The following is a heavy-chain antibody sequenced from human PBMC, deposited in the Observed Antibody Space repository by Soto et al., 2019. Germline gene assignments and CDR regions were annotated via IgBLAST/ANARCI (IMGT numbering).Heavy chain of an antibody. D-gene: IGHD6-25*01. J-gene: IGHJ6*02. CDR3: ATDRGGGHGMDV. CDR2: FDPEDGET. CDR1: GYTLTELS. Sequence: GASVKVSCKVSGYTLTELSMHWVRQAPGKGLEWMGGFDPEDGETIYAQRFQGRVTMTEDTSIDTAYMELSSLRSEDTAVYYCATDRGGGHGMDVWGQGTTVTVSS. V-gene: IGHV1-24*01.